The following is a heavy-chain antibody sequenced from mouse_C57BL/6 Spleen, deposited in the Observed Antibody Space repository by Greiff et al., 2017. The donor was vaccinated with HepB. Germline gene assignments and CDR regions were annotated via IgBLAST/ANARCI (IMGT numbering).Heavy chain of an antibody. Sequence: QVQLQQSGAELMKPGASVKLSCKATGYTFTGYWIEWVKQRPGHGLEWIGEILPGSGSTNYNEKFKGKATFTADTSSNTAYMQLSSLTTEDSAIYYCARGPNWDGGPYWYFDVWGTGTTVTVSS. CDR1: GYTFTGYW. J-gene: IGHJ1*03. CDR3: ARGPNWDGGPYWYFDV. V-gene: IGHV1-9*01. CDR2: ILPGSGST. D-gene: IGHD4-1*01.